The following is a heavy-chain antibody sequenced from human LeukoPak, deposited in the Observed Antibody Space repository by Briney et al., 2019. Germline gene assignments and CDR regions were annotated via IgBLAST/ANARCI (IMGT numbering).Heavy chain of an antibody. CDR3: AREWIGHCSGSKCYGGLDV. J-gene: IGHJ6*02. CDR2: IHSDGTTT. V-gene: IGHV3-74*01. Sequence: GGSLRLSCAASGFTFSSYWMHWVRQAPGKGLVWVSRIHSDGTTTVYADSVKGRFTISRDNAKNTLYLQMNSLRAEDTAVYYRAREWIGHCSGSKCYGGLDVWGQGTTVTVSS. CDR1: GFTFSSYW. D-gene: IGHD2-15*01.